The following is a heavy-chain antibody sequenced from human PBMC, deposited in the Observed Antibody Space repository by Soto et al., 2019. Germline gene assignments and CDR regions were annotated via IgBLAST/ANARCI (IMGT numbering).Heavy chain of an antibody. D-gene: IGHD2-2*01. CDR2: ISWNSGDI. CDR3: VKGDKATFCTTTGCREAFHI. J-gene: IGHJ3*02. Sequence: EVQLVESGGGLVQPGRSLRLSCAASGFSFDDYAMHWVRQPPGKALQWVSSISWNSGDIGYADSVKGRITISRDNAKNSLYLQMNNVRPEDTALYYCVKGDKATFCTTTGCREAFHIWGQGTMVTVSS. CDR1: GFSFDDYA. V-gene: IGHV3-9*01.